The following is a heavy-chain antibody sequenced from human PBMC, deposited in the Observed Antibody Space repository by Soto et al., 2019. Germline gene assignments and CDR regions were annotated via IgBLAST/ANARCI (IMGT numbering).Heavy chain of an antibody. J-gene: IGHJ4*02. Sequence: GGSLRLSCATSGFTFSSYAMSWVRQGPGKGLEWVSTINGGGGSTYYADSVKGRFTISRDNSKNTLFLQMNSPRAEDTAVYYCATDLCNYSSGSCYFDYWGQGSLVTVSS. CDR2: INGGGGST. CDR3: ATDLCNYSSGSCYFDY. D-gene: IGHD6-19*01. CDR1: GFTFSSYA. V-gene: IGHV3-23*01.